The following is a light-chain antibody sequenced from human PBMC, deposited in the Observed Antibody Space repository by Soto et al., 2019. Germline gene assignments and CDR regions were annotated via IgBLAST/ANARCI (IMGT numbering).Light chain of an antibody. V-gene: IGKV1-5*01. CDR1: QSISSW. J-gene: IGKJ1*01. CDR2: DAS. Sequence: DIQMTQSPSTLSASVGDRVTITCRASQSISSWLAWYQQKPGEAPKLLIYDASALPRGVPSRFRGSGSGTKFTLTIASLQPDNFATYYCQQYETFSATFGPGTKVDIK. CDR3: QQYETFSAT.